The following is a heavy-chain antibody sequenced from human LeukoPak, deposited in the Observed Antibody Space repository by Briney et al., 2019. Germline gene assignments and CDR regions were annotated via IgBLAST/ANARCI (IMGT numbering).Heavy chain of an antibody. CDR1: GYTFTSYY. CDR2: INPSGGST. D-gene: IGHD5-24*01. V-gene: IGHV1-46*01. Sequence: ASVKVSCKASGYTFTSYYMHWVRQAPGQGLEWMGIINPSGGSTSYAQKFQGRVTMTRDTSTSTVYMELSSLRSEDTAVYYCARVDGALGHVYYYYGMDVWGQRTTVTVSS. J-gene: IGHJ6*02. CDR3: ARVDGALGHVYYYYGMDV.